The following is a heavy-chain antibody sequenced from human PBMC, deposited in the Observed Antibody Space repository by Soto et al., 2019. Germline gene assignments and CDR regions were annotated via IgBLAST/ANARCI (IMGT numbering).Heavy chain of an antibody. CDR2: ISGSGGST. J-gene: IGHJ4*02. CDR3: AKDNMVRGVIITPDYYFDY. D-gene: IGHD3-10*01. CDR1: GFTFSSYA. Sequence: GESLKISCAASGFTFSSYAMSWVRQAPGKGLEWVSAISGSGGSTYYADSVKGRFTISRDNSKNTLYLQMNSLRAEDTAVYYCAKDNMVRGVIITPDYYFDYWGQGTLVTVSS. V-gene: IGHV3-23*01.